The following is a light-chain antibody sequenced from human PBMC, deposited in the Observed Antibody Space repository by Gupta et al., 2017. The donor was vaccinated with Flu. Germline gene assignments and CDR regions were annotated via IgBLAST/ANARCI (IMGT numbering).Light chain of an antibody. Sequence: ISCSGSSSNIGNNYVSWYQQLPGTAPKLLIYENDKRPSGIPDRFSGSKSGTSATLGITGLQTGDEADYYCGTWDSSLGAVVFGGGTKLTVL. J-gene: IGLJ2*01. CDR1: SSNIGNNY. CDR3: GTWDSSLGAVV. CDR2: END. V-gene: IGLV1-51*02.